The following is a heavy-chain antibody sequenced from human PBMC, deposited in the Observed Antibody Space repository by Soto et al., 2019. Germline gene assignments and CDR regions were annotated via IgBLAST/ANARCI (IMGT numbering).Heavy chain of an antibody. Sequence: QLQLQESGPGLVKPSETLSLTCTVSGGSISSSSYYWGWIRQPPGKGLEWIGSIYYSGSTYYNPSLQSRVTIAVDTSENQFSLRLSSVTSAEAAVYYCASRFLVVVVIATGVLDAFDIWGQGTMVTVSS. CDR2: IYYSGST. CDR1: GGSISSSSYY. J-gene: IGHJ3*02. CDR3: ASRFLVVVVIATGVLDAFDI. D-gene: IGHD3-22*01. V-gene: IGHV4-39*01.